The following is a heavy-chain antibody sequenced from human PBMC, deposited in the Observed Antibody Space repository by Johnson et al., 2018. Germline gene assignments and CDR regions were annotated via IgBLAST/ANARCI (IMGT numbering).Heavy chain of an antibody. CDR3: AKDRGDYVGGYMDV. D-gene: IGHD4-17*01. J-gene: IGHJ6*03. CDR2: IWAAGSKK. CDR1: GFTFGGHG. Sequence: QVQLQESGGGVVQPGKSLRVSCVASGFTFGGHGMQWVRQAPGKGLEWVAVIWAAGSKKDYLDSVKGRFIIARDNSTNTVFLQMKSLRAEETAVYYCAKDRGDYVGGYMDVWGKGTTVTVSS. V-gene: IGHV3-33*06.